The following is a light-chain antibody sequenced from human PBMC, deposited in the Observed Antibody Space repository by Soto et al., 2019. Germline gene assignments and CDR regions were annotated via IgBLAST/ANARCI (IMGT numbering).Light chain of an antibody. CDR3: QAGDSSTV. CDR1: KLGDKY. Sequence: SYELTQPPSVSVSPGQTASITCSGDKLGDKYTSWYQQRPGQSPVLVIYQDNKRPSGIPERFSGSNYGNTATLTLSGTQARDESDYYCQAGDSSTVFGGGTKVTVL. J-gene: IGLJ2*01. CDR2: QDN. V-gene: IGLV3-1*01.